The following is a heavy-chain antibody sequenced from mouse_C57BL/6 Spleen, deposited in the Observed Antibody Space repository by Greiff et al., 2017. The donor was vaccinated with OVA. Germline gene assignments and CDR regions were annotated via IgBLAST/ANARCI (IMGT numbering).Heavy chain of an antibody. CDR3: ARIGEDYGSSYNDN. D-gene: IGHD1-1*01. J-gene: IGHJ2*01. CDR1: GFSLTSYA. V-gene: IGHV2-9-1*01. CDR2: IWTGGGT. Sequence: QVQLKESGPGLVAPSQSLSITCTVSGFSLTSYAINWVRQPPGKGLEWLGVIWTGGGTNYNSALKSRLSISKDNSKIQVFLKMNILQTDATARYYSARIGEDYGSSYNDNWGKGTTLTVSS.